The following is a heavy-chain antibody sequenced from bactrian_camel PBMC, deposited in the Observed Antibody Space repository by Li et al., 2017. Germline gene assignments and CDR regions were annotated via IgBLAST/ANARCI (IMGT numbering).Heavy chain of an antibody. Sequence: DVQLVESGGGLVQPGGSLRLSCAASGYTYNRNCMAWFRQAPGKEREGVARIATGSGNTYYADSVKGRFTISHDNAKNLVYLQMNSLKPDDTGVYYCVSRTAVVGEEADFGSWGQGTQVTVS. CDR3: VSRTAVVGEEADFGS. D-gene: IGHD6*01. J-gene: IGHJ6*01. CDR2: IATGSGNT. V-gene: IGHV3S40*01. CDR1: GYTYNRNC.